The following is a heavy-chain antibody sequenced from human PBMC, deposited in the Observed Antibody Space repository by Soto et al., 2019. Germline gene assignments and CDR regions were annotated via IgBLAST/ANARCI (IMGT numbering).Heavy chain of an antibody. CDR1: SGSISSYY. Sequence: SETLSLTCTVSSGSISSYYWSWIRQPPGKGLEFIGYIFYSGSNNYNPSLKSRVTISVDTSKNQFSLNLISVTAADTAVYYCARSIWSGYLNVFDICGQRTMVTVSS. V-gene: IGHV4-59*08. CDR3: ARSIWSGYLNVFDI. CDR2: IFYSGSN. J-gene: IGHJ3*02. D-gene: IGHD3-3*01.